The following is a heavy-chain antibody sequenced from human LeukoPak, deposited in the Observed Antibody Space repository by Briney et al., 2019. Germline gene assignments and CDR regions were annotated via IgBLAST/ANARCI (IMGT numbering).Heavy chain of an antibody. Sequence: AASVKVSCTASGYTFTSYYMHWVRQAPGQGLEWMGIINPSGGSTSYAQKFQGRVTMTRDMSTSTVYMELSSLRSEDTAVYYCARAIRVDAFDIWGQGTMVTVSS. CDR3: ARAIRVDAFDI. CDR2: INPSGGST. V-gene: IGHV1-46*01. D-gene: IGHD3-3*02. J-gene: IGHJ3*02. CDR1: GYTFTSYY.